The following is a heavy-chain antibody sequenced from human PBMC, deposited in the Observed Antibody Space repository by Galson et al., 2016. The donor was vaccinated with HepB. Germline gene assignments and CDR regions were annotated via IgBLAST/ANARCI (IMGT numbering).Heavy chain of an antibody. J-gene: IGHJ6*02. CDR3: ARDNSAMGSPYYYGMDV. CDR1: GGSFSSYP. V-gene: IGHV1-69*13. D-gene: IGHD1-26*01. CDR2: IIPIFGTT. Sequence: SVKVSCKVSGGSFSSYPLSWVRQAPGQGPEWMGGIIPIFGTTTHSQKFQGRLTITADESTRTAYMELSSLRSDDTAIFYCARDNSAMGSPYYYGMDVWGQGTTVTVSS.